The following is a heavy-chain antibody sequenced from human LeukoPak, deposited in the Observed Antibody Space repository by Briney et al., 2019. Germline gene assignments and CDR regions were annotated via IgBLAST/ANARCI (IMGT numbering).Heavy chain of an antibody. D-gene: IGHD3-22*01. CDR3: GRGRTYYYDSSSYYYGY. Sequence: SETLSLTCAVSGGSFSGYYWSWIRQPPGKGLEWIGEIYHSGSTNYNPSLKSRVTISVDTSKNQFSLKLSSVTAADTAVYYCGRGRTYYYDSSSYYYGYWGQGTLVTVSS. J-gene: IGHJ4*02. CDR1: GGSFSGYY. CDR2: IYHSGST. V-gene: IGHV4-34*01.